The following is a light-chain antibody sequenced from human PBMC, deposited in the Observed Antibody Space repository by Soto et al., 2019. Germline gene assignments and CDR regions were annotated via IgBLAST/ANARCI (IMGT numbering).Light chain of an antibody. Sequence: QSVLTQPASVSGSPGQSITISCSGTSSDIGTYDHVAWFQQFPGKTPKLMIYSVSNRPSGVSYRFSGSKSGNTASLTISGLQAEDEADYYCISYTVSRSHVFGTGTKVTVL. CDR3: ISYTVSRSHV. J-gene: IGLJ1*01. CDR2: SVS. V-gene: IGLV2-14*01. CDR1: SSDIGTYDH.